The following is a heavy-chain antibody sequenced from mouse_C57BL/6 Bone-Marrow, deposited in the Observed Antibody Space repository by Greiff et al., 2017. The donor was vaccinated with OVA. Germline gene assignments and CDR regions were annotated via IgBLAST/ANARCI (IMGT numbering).Heavy chain of an antibody. J-gene: IGHJ3*01. CDR3: AEGRCYYPFAY. Sequence: QVQLKESGAELARPGASVKLSCKASGYTFTSYGISWVKQRPGQGLEWIGEIYPRSGNTYYNEKFKGKATLTADKSSSTAYMELRSLTSEDSAVYFCAEGRCYYPFAYWGQGTLVTVSA. V-gene: IGHV1-81*01. CDR2: IYPRSGNT. D-gene: IGHD2-3*01. CDR1: GYTFTSYG.